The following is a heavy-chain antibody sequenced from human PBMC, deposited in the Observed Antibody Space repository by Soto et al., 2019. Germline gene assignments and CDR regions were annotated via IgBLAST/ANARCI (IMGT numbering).Heavy chain of an antibody. D-gene: IGHD6-13*01. Sequence: GASVKVSCKASGGTFSSYTISWVRQAPGQGLEWMGRIIPILGIANYAQKFQGRVTITADESTSTAYMELSSLRSEDTAVYYCARGLAAAGTEAFDIWGQGTMVTVSS. J-gene: IGHJ3*02. CDR2: IIPILGIA. V-gene: IGHV1-69*02. CDR3: ARGLAAAGTEAFDI. CDR1: GGTFSSYT.